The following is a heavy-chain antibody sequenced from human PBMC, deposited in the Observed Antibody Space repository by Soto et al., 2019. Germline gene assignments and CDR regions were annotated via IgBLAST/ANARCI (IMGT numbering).Heavy chain of an antibody. V-gene: IGHV3-9*01. CDR3: AKETIAVAGPGAFDI. J-gene: IGHJ3*02. Sequence: PGGSLRLSCAASGFTFDDYAMHWVRQAPGKGLEWVSGISWNSGSIGYADSVKGRFTISRDNAKNSLYLQMNSLRAEDTALYYCAKETIAVAGPGAFDIRGQGTMVTVPS. D-gene: IGHD6-19*01. CDR2: ISWNSGSI. CDR1: GFTFDDYA.